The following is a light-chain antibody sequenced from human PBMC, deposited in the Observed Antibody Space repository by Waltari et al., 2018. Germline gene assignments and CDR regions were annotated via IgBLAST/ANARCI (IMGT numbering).Light chain of an antibody. V-gene: IGLV2-14*01. Sequence: QSALTQPASVSGSPGQSITISCTGSSSAVGGYKYVSWYQQHPGKAPKVMIYEVTHRPSGVSNRFSGSKSGNTASLTISGLQAEDEADYYCSSYTGRNSWVFGGGTKLTVL. J-gene: IGLJ3*02. CDR1: SSAVGGYKY. CDR3: SSYTGRNSWV. CDR2: EVT.